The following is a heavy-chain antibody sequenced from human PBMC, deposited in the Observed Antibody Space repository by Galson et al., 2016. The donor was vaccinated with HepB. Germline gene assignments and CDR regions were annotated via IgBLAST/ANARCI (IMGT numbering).Heavy chain of an antibody. J-gene: IGHJ6*02. CDR1: GFTFRDYG. V-gene: IGHV3-23*01. CDR2: ISGTGGST. Sequence: SLRLSCAASGFTFRDYGVSWVRQAPGKGLEWVSGISGTGGSTWYADSVKGRFTISRDNSINTLYLQMGSLRVEDTAWYYCAKDPYFYYAMDVWGQGTTVTVSS. CDR3: AKDPYFYYAMDV.